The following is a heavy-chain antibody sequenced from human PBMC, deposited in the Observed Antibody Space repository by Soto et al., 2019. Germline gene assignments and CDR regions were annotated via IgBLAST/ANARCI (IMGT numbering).Heavy chain of an antibody. V-gene: IGHV4-59*01. CDR2: IYYSGST. Sequence: SESLSLTCTVSGGSISSYYWSWIRQPPGKGLEWIGYIYYSGSTNYNPSLKSRVTISVDTSKNQFSLKLSSVTAADTAVYYCARVLLWFGETRGNYYYYYGMDVWGQGTTVT. J-gene: IGHJ6*02. CDR1: GGSISSYY. CDR3: ARVLLWFGETRGNYYYYYGMDV. D-gene: IGHD3-10*01.